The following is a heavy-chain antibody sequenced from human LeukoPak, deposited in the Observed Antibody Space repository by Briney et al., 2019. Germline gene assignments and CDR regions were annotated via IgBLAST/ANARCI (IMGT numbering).Heavy chain of an antibody. D-gene: IGHD5-12*01. V-gene: IGHV1-18*01. CDR3: ARTTRWLRSTGFDY. Sequence: KLQGRVTMTTDTSTSTAYMELRSLRSDDTAVYYCARTTRWLRSTGFDYWGQGTLVTVSS. J-gene: IGHJ4*02.